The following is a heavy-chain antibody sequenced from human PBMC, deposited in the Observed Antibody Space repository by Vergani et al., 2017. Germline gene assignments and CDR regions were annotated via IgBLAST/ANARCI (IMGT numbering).Heavy chain of an antibody. CDR3: ARLGLTASRREAPVFDY. CDR2: IKEDGSET. V-gene: IGHV3-7*01. Sequence: DVHLAESGGGFFQPGGSLRLSCSASGFSFNSYWMHWVRQAPGKGLEWVANIKEDGSETFYVDSVMGRFTISRDNAKNSLYLQMNSLRAEDTAVYFCARLGLTASRREAPVFDYWGQGTLVTVSS. J-gene: IGHJ4*02. D-gene: IGHD6-6*01. CDR1: GFSFNSYW.